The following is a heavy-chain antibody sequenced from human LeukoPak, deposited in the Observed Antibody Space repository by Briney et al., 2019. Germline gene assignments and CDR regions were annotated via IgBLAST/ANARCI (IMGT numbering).Heavy chain of an antibody. V-gene: IGHV4-61*02. J-gene: IGHJ5*02. CDR1: GGSISSSSYY. CDR3: ARAGSVVVPAAWFDP. D-gene: IGHD2-2*01. Sequence: SETLSLTCTVSGGSISSSSYYWGWIRQPAGKGLEWIGRIYTSGSTNYNPSLKSRVTMSVDTSKNQFSLKLSSVTAADTAVYYCARAGSVVVPAAWFDPWGQGTLVTVSS. CDR2: IYTSGST.